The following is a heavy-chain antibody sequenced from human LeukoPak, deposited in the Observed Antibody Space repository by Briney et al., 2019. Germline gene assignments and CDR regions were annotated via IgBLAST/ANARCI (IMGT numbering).Heavy chain of an antibody. CDR2: INWNGART. D-gene: IGHD4-23*01. V-gene: IGHV3-20*04. CDR1: GFIFADYD. J-gene: IGHJ5*02. Sequence: GGSLRLSCAASGFIFADYDMSWVRQAPGKGLEWVSGINWNGARTDYADSVKGRFTITRDNAKNTLYLQVNSLTVEDTALYYCARNDGGLPSWGQGTLVTVSS. CDR3: ARNDGGLPS.